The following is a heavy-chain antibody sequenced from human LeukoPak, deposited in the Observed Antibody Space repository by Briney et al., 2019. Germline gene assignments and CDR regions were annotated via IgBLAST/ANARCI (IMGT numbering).Heavy chain of an antibody. D-gene: IGHD3-3*01. CDR1: GFTFSSYA. V-gene: IGHV4-34*01. J-gene: IGHJ3*02. Sequence: GSLRLSCAASGFTFSSYAMSWIRQPPGKGLEWIGEINHSGSTNYNPSLKSRVTISVDTSKNQFSLKLSSVTAADTAVYYCARASKWLLSKAFDIWGQGTMVTVSS. CDR3: ARASKWLLSKAFDI. CDR2: INHSGST.